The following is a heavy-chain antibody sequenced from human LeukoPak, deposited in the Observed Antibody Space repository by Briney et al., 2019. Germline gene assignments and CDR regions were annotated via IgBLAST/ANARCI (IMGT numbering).Heavy chain of an antibody. CDR1: GGSFSGYY. V-gene: IGHV4-34*01. CDR3: ARGFLSSSWRGPRDYFDS. D-gene: IGHD6-6*01. J-gene: IGHJ4*02. CDR2: INHSGST. Sequence: SETLSLTCAVYGGSFSGYYWSWIRQPPGKGLEWIGEINHSGSTNYNPSLKSRVTISVDTSKNQFSLKLSSVTAAGTAVYYCARGFLSSSWRGPRDYFDSGGQGTLVTVSS.